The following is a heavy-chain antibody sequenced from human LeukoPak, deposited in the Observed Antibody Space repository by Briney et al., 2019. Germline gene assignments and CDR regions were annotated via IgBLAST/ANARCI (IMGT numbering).Heavy chain of an antibody. V-gene: IGHV3-48*03. CDR1: GFTFSSYE. CDR2: ISVTGNTI. CDR3: ARDSSGNFIPDYFDY. J-gene: IGHJ4*02. Sequence: PGGSLRLSCATSGFTFSSYEMNWVRQAPGKGLEWVSYISVTGNTIYYADSVKGRFTISRDNAKNSLYLQMNSLRAEDTAVYYCARDSSGNFIPDYFDYWGQGTLVTVSS. D-gene: IGHD3-10*01.